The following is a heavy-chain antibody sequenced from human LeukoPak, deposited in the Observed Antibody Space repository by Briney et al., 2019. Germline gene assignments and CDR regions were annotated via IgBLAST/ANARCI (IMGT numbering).Heavy chain of an antibody. CDR3: ARHRNYYDASDI. V-gene: IGHV5-51*01. CDR1: GYSFTSYW. D-gene: IGHD1-7*01. J-gene: IGHJ3*02. CDR2: IYPGDSDT. Sequence: GESLKISCKGSGYSFTSYWIGWVRQLPGKGLEWMGIIYPGDSDTRYSPSFRGQVTISADKSISTAYLQWSSLKASDSAMYYFARHRNYYDASDIWGQGTMVTVSS.